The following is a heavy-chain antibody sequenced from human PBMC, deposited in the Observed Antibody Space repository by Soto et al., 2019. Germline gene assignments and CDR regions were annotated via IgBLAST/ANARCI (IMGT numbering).Heavy chain of an antibody. Sequence: LRLSCAASGFTFSSYWMSWVRQAPGKGLEWVANIKQDGSEKYYVDSVKGRFTISRDNAKNSLYLQMNSLRAEDTAVYYCARDRLRLTGFFQGGRLFDYWGQGTLVTVSS. V-gene: IGHV3-7*03. CDR1: GFTFSSYW. CDR2: IKQDGSEK. J-gene: IGHJ4*02. D-gene: IGHD3-9*01. CDR3: ARDRLRLTGFFQGGRLFDY.